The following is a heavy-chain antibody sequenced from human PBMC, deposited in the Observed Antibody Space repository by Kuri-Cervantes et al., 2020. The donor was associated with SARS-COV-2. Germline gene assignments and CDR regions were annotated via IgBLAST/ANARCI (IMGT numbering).Heavy chain of an antibody. V-gene: IGHV3-48*03. CDR1: GFTFSSYE. CDR2: ISSSGSTI. Sequence: GESLKISCAASGFTFSSYEMNWVRQAPGKGLEWVSYISSSGSTIYYADSVKGRFTIPRDNSKNTLYLQMNSLRAEDTAVYYCAKGPVGATGAFDIWGQGTMVTVSS. CDR3: AKGPVGATGAFDI. D-gene: IGHD1-26*01. J-gene: IGHJ3*02.